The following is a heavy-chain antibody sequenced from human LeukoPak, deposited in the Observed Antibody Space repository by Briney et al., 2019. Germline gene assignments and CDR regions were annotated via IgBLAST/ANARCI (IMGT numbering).Heavy chain of an antibody. V-gene: IGHV3-74*01. D-gene: IGHD4-23*01. Sequence: GGSLRLSCAASGTYWMHWVRQAPGKGLVRVSHINSDGSWTGYADSVKGRFTISRDNAKNTLYLQMNSLRVEDTAVYYCARGRPHGNDYWGQGTLVTVSS. CDR3: ARGRPHGNDY. CDR2: INSDGSWT. J-gene: IGHJ4*02. CDR1: GTYW.